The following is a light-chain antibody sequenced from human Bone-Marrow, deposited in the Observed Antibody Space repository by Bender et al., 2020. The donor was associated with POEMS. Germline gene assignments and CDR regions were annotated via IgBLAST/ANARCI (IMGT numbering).Light chain of an antibody. CDR3: AVWDDSLNGWV. Sequence: QSVLTQPPSASGSPGQSVTISCTGTSSDVGGYNYVSWYQQHPGKAPKLMISDVTERPSGVPDRFSGSKSGNTASLAISGLQSEDEADYYCAVWDDSLNGWVFGGGTKLTV. CDR2: DVT. CDR1: SSDVGGYNY. J-gene: IGLJ3*02. V-gene: IGLV2-8*01.